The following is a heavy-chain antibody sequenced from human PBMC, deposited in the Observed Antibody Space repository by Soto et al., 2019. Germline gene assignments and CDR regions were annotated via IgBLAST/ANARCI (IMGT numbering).Heavy chain of an antibody. D-gene: IGHD4-4*01. J-gene: IGHJ6*03. CDR3: ARQYSNYNYYSYYYIDV. CDR2: MYSSGNT. Sequence: SETLSLTCTVSGGSIGSSTYYWGWIRQPPGKGLEWIGSMYSSGNTHHNPSLRSRVYISVDTSKNQFSLDLSSVTAADTAVYYCARQYSNYNYYSYYYIDVWGKGTTVTVSS. V-gene: IGHV4-39*01. CDR1: GGSIGSSTYY.